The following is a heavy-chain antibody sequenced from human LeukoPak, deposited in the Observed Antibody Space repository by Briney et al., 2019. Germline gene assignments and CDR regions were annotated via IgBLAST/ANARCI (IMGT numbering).Heavy chain of an antibody. Sequence: SETLSLTCTVSGGSISSSSYYWGWIRQPPGKGLEWIGSIYYSGSTYYNPSLKSRVTISVDTSKNQFSLKLSSVTAADTAVYYCAKDFWDRNSSSWYFGFDPWGQGTLVTVSS. CDR3: AKDFWDRNSSSWYFGFDP. CDR1: GGSISSSSYY. V-gene: IGHV4-39*07. J-gene: IGHJ5*02. CDR2: IYYSGST. D-gene: IGHD6-13*01.